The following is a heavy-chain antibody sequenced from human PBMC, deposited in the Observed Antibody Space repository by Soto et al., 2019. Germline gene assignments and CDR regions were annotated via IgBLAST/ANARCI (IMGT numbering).Heavy chain of an antibody. D-gene: IGHD1-26*01. CDR2: IIPIFGTA. V-gene: IGHV1-69*01. CDR3: ASRGGSYYEDYYYGMDV. J-gene: IGHJ6*02. CDR1: GGTFSSYA. Sequence: QVQLVQSGAEVKKPGSSVKVSCKASGGTFSSYAISWVRQAPGQGLEWMGGIIPIFGTANYAQKFQGRVTITADESTSTAYMELSSLRSEDTAVYYCASRGGSYYEDYYYGMDVWGQGTTVTVSS.